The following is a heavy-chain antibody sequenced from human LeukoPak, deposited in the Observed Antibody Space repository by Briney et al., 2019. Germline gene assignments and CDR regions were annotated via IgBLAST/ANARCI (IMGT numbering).Heavy chain of an antibody. J-gene: IGHJ3*02. V-gene: IGHV4-59*08. CDR3: ASHTPAYCGGDCYYGAFDI. D-gene: IGHD2-21*02. CDR1: GGSISSYY. Sequence: KPSETLSLTCTVSGGSISSYYWSWIRQPPGKGLEGIGYIYYSGCTNYNPSLKCRVTISVDTSKNQCSLKLSSVTAADTAVYYCASHTPAYCGGDCYYGAFDIWGQGTMVTVSS. CDR2: IYYSGCT.